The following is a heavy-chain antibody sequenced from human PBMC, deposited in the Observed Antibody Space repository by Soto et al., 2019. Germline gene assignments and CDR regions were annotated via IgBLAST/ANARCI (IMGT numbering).Heavy chain of an antibody. J-gene: IGHJ3*02. CDR2: IKKDGSQI. CDR3: ARAVSPGLCSLYLYAFDI. CDR1: GFSFGSSW. D-gene: IGHD2-8*01. V-gene: IGHV3-7*05. Sequence: EVQLVESGGGLVQPGGSLRLSCVASGFSFGSSWMTWVRQAPGKGLEWVANIKKDGSQISYLDSVRGRFTISRDNAKNSLCLQMTTMRAEDTALYYCARAVSPGLCSLYLYAFDIWGQGTMVIVSS.